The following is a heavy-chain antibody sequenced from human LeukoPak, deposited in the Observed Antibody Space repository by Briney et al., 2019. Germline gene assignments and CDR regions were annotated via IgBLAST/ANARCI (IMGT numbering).Heavy chain of an antibody. CDR2: IRYDGSNK. CDR1: GFIFNSYG. V-gene: IGHV3-30*02. J-gene: IGHJ4*02. Sequence: GGSLRLSCAASGFIFNSYGMHWVRQAPGKGLEWVAFIRYDGSNKYYADSVKGRFTISRDNSKNTLYLQMNSLRAEDTAVYYCARAAGEMATIRYWGQGTLVTVSS. CDR3: ARAAGEMATIRY. D-gene: IGHD5-24*01.